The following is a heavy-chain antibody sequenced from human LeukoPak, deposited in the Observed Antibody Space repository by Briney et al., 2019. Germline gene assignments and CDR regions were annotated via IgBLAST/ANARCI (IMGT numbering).Heavy chain of an antibody. CDR2: ISSSSSYI. V-gene: IGHV3-21*01. CDR3: ARGGREQQLPQIQYYYYYYMDV. Sequence: GGSLRLSCAASGFTFSSYSMNWVRQAPGKGLEWVSSISSSSSYIYYADSVKGRFTISRDNAKNSLYLQMNSLRAEDTAVYYCARGGREQQLPQIQYYYYYYMDVWGKGTTATVSS. D-gene: IGHD6-13*01. CDR1: GFTFSSYS. J-gene: IGHJ6*03.